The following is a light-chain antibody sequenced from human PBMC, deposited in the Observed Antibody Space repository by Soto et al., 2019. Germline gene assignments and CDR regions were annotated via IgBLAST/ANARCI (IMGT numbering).Light chain of an antibody. CDR3: QQSYSTPLT. CDR2: AAS. V-gene: IGKV1-39*01. CDR1: QSISSY. J-gene: IGKJ4*01. Sequence: DIQMTQSPSSLSASVGDRVTITCRASQSISSYLNWYQQKPGRAPKLLIYAASSLQSGVPSRFSGCGSATDFTVSFSSVQPEDFATYYCQQSYSTPLTFGGGTKVEIK.